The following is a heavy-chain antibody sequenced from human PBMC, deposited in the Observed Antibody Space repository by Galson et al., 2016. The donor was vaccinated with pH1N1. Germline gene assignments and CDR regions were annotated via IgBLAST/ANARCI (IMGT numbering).Heavy chain of an antibody. CDR3: TKGGSIAAPDEAFDI. V-gene: IGHV3-23*01. D-gene: IGHD6-6*01. CDR2: ISGSGGNT. J-gene: IGHJ3*02. CDR1: GFTFISYA. Sequence: SLRLSCAASGFTFISYAMSWVRQAPGKRLEWVSVISGSGGNTYYGDSVKGRFTISRDNSKNTLYLQMNSLGAEDTAVYYCTKGGSIAAPDEAFDIWGQGTMVTVSS.